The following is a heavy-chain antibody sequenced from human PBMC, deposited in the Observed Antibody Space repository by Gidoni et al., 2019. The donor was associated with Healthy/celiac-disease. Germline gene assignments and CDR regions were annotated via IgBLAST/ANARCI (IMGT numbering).Heavy chain of an antibody. Sequence: EVQLVESGGGLVQPGRSLRLSCADSEFTFYDYAMHWVRQAPGKGLEWVSGISWNSGSIGYADSVKGRFTISRDNAKNSLYLQMNSLRAEDTALYYCAKAKIRWYQKDSFDFWGQGTMVTVSS. CDR2: ISWNSGSI. J-gene: IGHJ3*01. CDR1: EFTFYDYA. V-gene: IGHV3-9*01. CDR3: AKAKIRWYQKDSFDF. D-gene: IGHD2-15*01.